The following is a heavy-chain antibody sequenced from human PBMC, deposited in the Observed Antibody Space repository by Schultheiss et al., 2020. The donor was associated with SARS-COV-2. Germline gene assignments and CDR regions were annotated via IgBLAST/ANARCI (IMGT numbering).Heavy chain of an antibody. V-gene: IGHV1-18*01. CDR3: AREDTKSSSHFDY. Sequence: ASVKVSCKASGYTFTSYGISWVRQAPGQGLEWMGWISAYNGNTNYAQKLQGRVTMTTDTSISTAYMELSRLRSDDTAVYYCAREDTKSSSHFDYWGQGTLVTVSS. CDR2: ISAYNGNT. D-gene: IGHD6-6*01. J-gene: IGHJ4*02. CDR1: GYTFTSYG.